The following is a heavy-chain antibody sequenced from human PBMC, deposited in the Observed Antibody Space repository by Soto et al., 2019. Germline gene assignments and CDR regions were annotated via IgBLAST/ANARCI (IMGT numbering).Heavy chain of an antibody. CDR1: GDSVSSYSAA. J-gene: IGHJ5*02. CDR3: VRDRYSSSGWFDP. CDR2: TYDRSRFFS. V-gene: IGHV6-1*01. D-gene: IGHD3-10*01. Sequence: SPTLSLTCAISGDSVSSYSAAWNWIRQSPSGGLEWLGRTYDRSRFFSDYAESVKSRIIINPDTSKNQFSLQLKSVTPEDTAVYYGVRDRYSSSGWFDPWGQGTPFTVSS.